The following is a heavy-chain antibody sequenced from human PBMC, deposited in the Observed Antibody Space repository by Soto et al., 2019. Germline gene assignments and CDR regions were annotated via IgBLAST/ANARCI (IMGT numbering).Heavy chain of an antibody. CDR3: ARRYCSGGSCPGYFQH. D-gene: IGHD2-15*01. Sequence: ASVKVSCKASGGTFSSYAISWVRQAPGQGLEWMGGIIPIFGTANYAQKFQGRVTITADESTSTAYMELSSLRSEDTAVYYCARRYCSGGSCPGYFQHWGQGTLVTVSS. V-gene: IGHV1-69*13. CDR1: GGTFSSYA. CDR2: IIPIFGTA. J-gene: IGHJ1*01.